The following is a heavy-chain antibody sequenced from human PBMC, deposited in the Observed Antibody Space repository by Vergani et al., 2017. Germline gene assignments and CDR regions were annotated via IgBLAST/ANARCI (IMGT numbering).Heavy chain of an antibody. CDR2: IYYSGST. D-gene: IGHD1-26*01. V-gene: IGHV4-39*01. CDR3: ARQGLEWELNWFDP. CDR1: AGSISSSSYY. J-gene: IGHJ5*02. Sequence: QLQLQESGPGLVKTSETLSLTCTVSAGSISSSSYYWGWIRQPPGKGLEWIGSIYYSGSTYYNPSLKSRVTISVDTSKNQFSLKLSSVTAADTAVYYCARQGLEWELNWFDPWGQGTLVTVSS.